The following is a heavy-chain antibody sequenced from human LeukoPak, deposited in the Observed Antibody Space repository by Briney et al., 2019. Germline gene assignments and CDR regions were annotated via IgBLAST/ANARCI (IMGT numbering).Heavy chain of an antibody. CDR1: GFTFSDYY. CDR3: ARARTTHNWFDP. V-gene: IGHV3-11*05. J-gene: IGHJ5*02. Sequence: GSLRLSCAASGFTFSDYYMSWIRKAPGKGLEWVSYISSSSSYTNYADSVKGRFTISRDNAKNSLYLQMNSLRAEDTAVYYCARARTTHNWFDPWGQGTLVTVSS. D-gene: IGHD1-14*01. CDR2: ISSSSSYT.